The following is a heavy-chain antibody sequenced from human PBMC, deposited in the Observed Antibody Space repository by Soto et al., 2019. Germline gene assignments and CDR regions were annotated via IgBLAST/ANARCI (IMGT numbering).Heavy chain of an antibody. J-gene: IGHJ4*02. V-gene: IGHV1-46*03. CDR1: GYTFTSYY. CDR2: INPSGGST. Sequence: GVSVKVSCKASGYTFTSYYMHWVRQAPGQGLEWMGIINPSGGSTSYAQKFQGRVTMTRDTSTSTVYMELSSLRSEDTAVYYRARAAPGIDYGDYELAYWGQGTLVTVSS. CDR3: ARAAPGIDYGDYELAY. D-gene: IGHD4-17*01.